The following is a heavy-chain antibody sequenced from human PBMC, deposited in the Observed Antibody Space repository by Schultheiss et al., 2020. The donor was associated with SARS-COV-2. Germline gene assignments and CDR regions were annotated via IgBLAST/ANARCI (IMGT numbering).Heavy chain of an antibody. CDR3: ARDYVAATCWFDP. CDR1: GFTVSSNY. CDR2: ISSSSSYT. J-gene: IGHJ5*02. V-gene: IGHV3-11*06. Sequence: GGSLRLSCAASGFTVSSNYMSWVRQAPGKRLEWVSYISSSSSYTNYADSVKGRFTISRDNAKNSLYLQMNSLRAEDTAVYYCARDYVAATCWFDPWGQGTLVTVSS. D-gene: IGHD2-15*01.